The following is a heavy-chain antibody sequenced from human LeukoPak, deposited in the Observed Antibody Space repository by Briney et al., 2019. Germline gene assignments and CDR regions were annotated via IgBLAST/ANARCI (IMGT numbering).Heavy chain of an antibody. CDR1: GFTFSSYA. V-gene: IGHV3-23*01. CDR2: ISGSGGST. Sequence: PGGSLRLSCAASGFTFSSYAMSWVRQAPGKGLEWVSAISGSGGSTYYADSVKGRFTISRDNSKNTLYLQMNSLRADDTAVYYCAKHVDTAIVNSGYLFDYWGQGTLVTVSS. J-gene: IGHJ4*02. D-gene: IGHD5-18*01. CDR3: AKHVDTAIVNSGYLFDY.